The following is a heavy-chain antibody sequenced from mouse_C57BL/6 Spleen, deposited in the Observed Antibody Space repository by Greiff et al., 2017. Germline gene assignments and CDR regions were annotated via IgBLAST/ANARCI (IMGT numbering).Heavy chain of an antibody. CDR2: IYPGDGDT. CDR3: ARGGYDRGAWFAY. CDR1: GYAFSSYW. D-gene: IGHD2-2*01. Sequence: VQLQQSGAELVKPGASVKISCKASGYAFSSYWMNWVKQRPGKGLEWIGQIYPGDGDTNYNGKFKGKATLTADKSSSTAYMQLSSLTSEDSAVYFCARGGYDRGAWFAYWGQGTLVTVSA. J-gene: IGHJ3*01. V-gene: IGHV1-80*01.